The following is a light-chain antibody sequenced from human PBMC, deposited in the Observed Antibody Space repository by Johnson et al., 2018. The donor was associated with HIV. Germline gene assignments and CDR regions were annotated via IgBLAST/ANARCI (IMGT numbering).Light chain of an antibody. J-gene: IGLJ1*01. CDR1: SSNIGNNY. Sequence: QSVLTQPPSVSAAPGQKVTISCSGSSSNIGNNYVSWYQQFPGTAPKLLIYDNNKRPSGIPDRFSGSKSGTSATLGITGLLTGDEADYYCGTWDTSLSARYVFGSGTKVTVL. CDR3: GTWDTSLSARYV. CDR2: DNN. V-gene: IGLV1-51*01.